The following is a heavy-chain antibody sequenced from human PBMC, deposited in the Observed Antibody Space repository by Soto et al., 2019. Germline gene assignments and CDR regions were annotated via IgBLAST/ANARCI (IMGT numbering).Heavy chain of an antibody. CDR1: ELAFSNYA. Sequence: EAQLLESGGGLVQPGGSLRLSCAASELAFSNYAMTWVRQAPGKGLEWVSVISASGYSAYHGGAVKGRFTTSRDNSKSTLYLQMNRLRADDTAVYYCAKGEQLWDPFDSWGQGTLVTVSS. CDR3: AKGEQLWDPFDS. CDR2: ISASGYSA. J-gene: IGHJ4*02. V-gene: IGHV3-23*01. D-gene: IGHD6-13*01.